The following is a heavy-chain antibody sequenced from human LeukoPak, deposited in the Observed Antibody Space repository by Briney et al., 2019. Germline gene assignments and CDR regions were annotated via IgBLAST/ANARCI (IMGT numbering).Heavy chain of an antibody. D-gene: IGHD2-8*01. J-gene: IGHJ4*02. CDR2: ISAYNDNT. Sequence: ASVKVSCKASGYTFTSYGISWVRQAPGQGLEWMGWISAYNDNTNYAQKLQGRVTMTTDTSTSTAYMELRSLRSDDTAVYYCAISYCTNGVCYSYDYWGQGTLVTVSS. CDR1: GYTFTSYG. CDR3: AISYCTNGVCYSYDY. V-gene: IGHV1-18*01.